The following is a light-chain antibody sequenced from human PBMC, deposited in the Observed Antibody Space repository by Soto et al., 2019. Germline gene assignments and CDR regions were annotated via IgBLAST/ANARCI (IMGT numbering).Light chain of an antibody. CDR2: DVS. CDR1: SSDVGGYNY. CDR3: SSYTSSSTLVV. V-gene: IGLV2-14*01. Sequence: QSVLTQPASVSGSPGQSITISCTGTSSDVGGYNYVSWYQQHPGKAPKLMIYDVSNRPSGVSNRFSGSKSGNTASLTISGLQSEDEADYYCSSYTSSSTLVVFGGVTMLTVL. J-gene: IGLJ2*01.